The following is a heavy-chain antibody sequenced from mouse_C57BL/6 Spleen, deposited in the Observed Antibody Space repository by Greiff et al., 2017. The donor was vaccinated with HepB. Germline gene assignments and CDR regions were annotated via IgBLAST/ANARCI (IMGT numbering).Heavy chain of an antibody. Sequence: QVQLQQPGTELVKPGASVKLSCKASGYTFTSYWMHWVKQRPGQGLEWIGNINPSNGGTNYNEKFKSKATLTVDKSSSTAYMQLSSLTSEDSAVYYGARCGRSNPGGYFDVWGTGTTVTVSS. J-gene: IGHJ1*03. D-gene: IGHD1-1*01. CDR1: GYTFTSYW. CDR3: ARCGRSNPGGYFDV. V-gene: IGHV1-53*01. CDR2: INPSNGGT.